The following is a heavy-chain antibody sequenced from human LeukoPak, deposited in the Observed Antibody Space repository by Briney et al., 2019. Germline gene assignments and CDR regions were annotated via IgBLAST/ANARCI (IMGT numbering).Heavy chain of an antibody. V-gene: IGHV4-59*08. CDR1: GDSINSYY. CDR2: IYYSGST. CDR3: ARHSVSSPHYFDC. J-gene: IGHJ4*02. D-gene: IGHD1-26*01. Sequence: PSETLSLTCTVSGDSINSYYWSWLRQPPGKGLEWIGFIYYSGSTHYKSSLKSRVTISVDTSKNQFTLRRSSVTAADTAVYYCARHSVSSPHYFDCWGQGTLVTVSS.